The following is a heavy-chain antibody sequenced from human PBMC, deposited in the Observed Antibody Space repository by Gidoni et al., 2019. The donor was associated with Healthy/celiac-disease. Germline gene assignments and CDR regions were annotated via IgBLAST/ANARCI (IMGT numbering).Heavy chain of an antibody. D-gene: IGHD3-22*01. Sequence: QVQLQESGPGLVKPSETLSLTCTVSGGSISSYYWSWIRQPPGKGLEWIGYIYYSGSTNYNPSLKSRVTISVDTSKNQFSLKLSSVTAADTAVYYCARDYYDSSGYFYAFDIWGQGTMVTVSS. J-gene: IGHJ3*02. V-gene: IGHV4-59*01. CDR1: GGSISSYY. CDR3: ARDYYDSSGYFYAFDI. CDR2: IYYSGST.